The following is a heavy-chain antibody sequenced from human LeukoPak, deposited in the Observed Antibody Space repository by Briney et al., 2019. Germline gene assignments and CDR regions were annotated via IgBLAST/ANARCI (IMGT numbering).Heavy chain of an antibody. CDR3: ARVTPGQGWLQLYNWFDP. D-gene: IGHD5-24*01. CDR1: GYTFNSYD. CDR2: MNPNSGHT. Sequence: ASVKVSRETSGYTFNSYDSNGVRQATGQGLEGVGWMNPNSGHTGYAQKFQGRVTMTRNTSISTAFMELSSLRSEDTAVYYCARVTPGQGWLQLYNWFDPWGQGTLVTVSS. V-gene: IGHV1-8*01. J-gene: IGHJ5*02.